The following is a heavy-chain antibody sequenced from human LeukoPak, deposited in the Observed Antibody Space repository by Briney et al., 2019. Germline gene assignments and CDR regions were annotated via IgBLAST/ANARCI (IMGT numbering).Heavy chain of an antibody. CDR2: INHSGST. V-gene: IGHV4-34*01. CDR1: GGSFSGYY. J-gene: IGHJ6*03. Sequence: SETLSLTCAVYGGSFSGYYWSWIRQPPGKGLEWIGEINHSGSTNYNPSLKSRVTISVDTSKNQFSLKLSSVTAADTAVYYCARGRDYRRCGSYYYYYYYMDVWGKGTTVTVSS. D-gene: IGHD1-26*01. CDR3: ARGRDYRRCGSYYYYYYYMDV.